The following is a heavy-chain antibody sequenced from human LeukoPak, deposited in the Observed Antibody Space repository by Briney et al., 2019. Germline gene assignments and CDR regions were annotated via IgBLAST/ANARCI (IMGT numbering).Heavy chain of an antibody. CDR3: ARGRYDYPNYYYYYMDV. CDR2: IYYSGST. V-gene: IGHV4-39*07. D-gene: IGHD5-12*01. CDR1: GGSISSGGYY. J-gene: IGHJ6*03. Sequence: PSETLSLTCTVSGGSISSGGYYWSWIRQHPGKGLEWIGSIYYSGSTYYNPSLKSRVTISVDTSKNQFSLKLSSVTAADTAVYYCARGRYDYPNYYYYYMDVWGKGTTVTVSS.